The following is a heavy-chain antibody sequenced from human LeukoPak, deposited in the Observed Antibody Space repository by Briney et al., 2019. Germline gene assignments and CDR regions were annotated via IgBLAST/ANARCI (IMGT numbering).Heavy chain of an antibody. Sequence: PSETLSLTGTVSGGSISSYYWSWIRQPPGKGLEYIGYIYYSGSTYYNPSLKSRVTISVDTSKNQFSLKLSSVTAADTAVYYCARTAVGATRKGENWGQGTLVTVSS. CDR2: IYYSGST. V-gene: IGHV4-59*08. CDR1: GGSISSYY. CDR3: ARTAVGATRKGEN. J-gene: IGHJ4*02. D-gene: IGHD1-26*01.